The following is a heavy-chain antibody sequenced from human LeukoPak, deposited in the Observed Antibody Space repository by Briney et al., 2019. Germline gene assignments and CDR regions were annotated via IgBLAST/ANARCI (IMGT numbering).Heavy chain of an antibody. D-gene: IGHD3-3*01. CDR1: GFPFSSYG. Sequence: GSLSLSCAASGFPFSSYGMHWVRQAPGKGLEWVAVIWYDGSNKYYADSVKGRFTISRDNSKNTLYLQMNSLRAEDTAVYYCAKEEVERITIFGVVIPFDYWGQGTLVTVSS. V-gene: IGHV3-33*06. CDR2: IWYDGSNK. CDR3: AKEEVERITIFGVVIPFDY. J-gene: IGHJ4*02.